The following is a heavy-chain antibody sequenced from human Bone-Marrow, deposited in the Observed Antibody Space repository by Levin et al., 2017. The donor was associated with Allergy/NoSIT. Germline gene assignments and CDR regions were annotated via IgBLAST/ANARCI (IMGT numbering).Heavy chain of an antibody. V-gene: IGHV3-48*01. Sequence: GGSLRLSCVASGFTFSSYSMTWVRQAPGKGLEWISYISSSSSTIYNADSVQGRFTISRDNAKNSLFLQMDTLRVDDTAVYFCARTPIGHCMSTSCYSYDCWGQGTLVTVSS. CDR2: ISSSSSTI. D-gene: IGHD2-2*01. CDR3: ARTPIGHCMSTSCYSYDC. CDR1: GFTFSSYS. J-gene: IGHJ4*02.